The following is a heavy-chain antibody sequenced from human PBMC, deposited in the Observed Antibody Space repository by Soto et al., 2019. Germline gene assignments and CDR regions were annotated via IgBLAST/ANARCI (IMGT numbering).Heavy chain of an antibody. CDR3: AKVHNYYYNGLDV. V-gene: IGHV3-23*01. Sequence: LRLSCAASGFTFSSNAMSWVRQAPGKGLEWVSAISDGGTSTYYADSVKGRFTISRDNPKNTMYLQMNSLRAEDTAVYYCAKVHNYYYNGLDVWGQGTTVTVSS. CDR1: GFTFSSNA. CDR2: ISDGGTST. J-gene: IGHJ6*02.